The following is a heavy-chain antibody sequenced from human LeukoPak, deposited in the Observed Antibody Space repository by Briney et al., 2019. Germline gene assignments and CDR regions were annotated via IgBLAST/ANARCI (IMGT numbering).Heavy chain of an antibody. CDR2: ITSSSSAI. D-gene: IGHD5-12*01. V-gene: IGHV3-48*04. CDR1: GFTFSTYS. J-gene: IGHJ4*02. CDR3: ARDNRGYDY. Sequence: PGGSLRLSCAASGFTFSTYSMNWVRQAPGRGLEWISYITSSSSAIYYTDSVKGRFTVSRDNAKNSLYLQMNSLRAEDTAVYYCARDNRGYDYWGQGTPVTVSS.